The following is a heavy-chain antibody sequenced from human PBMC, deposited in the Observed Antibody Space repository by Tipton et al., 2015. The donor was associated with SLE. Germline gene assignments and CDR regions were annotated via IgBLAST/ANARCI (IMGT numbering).Heavy chain of an antibody. Sequence: LSCTVSSGSVSSSSDYWGWIRQPPGKGLEWIANTYFSGRRTYYNPSLNSRVTISVDTSKNQFSLNLSSVTAADTAVYYCARVHYDILTGQGFDYWGQGTLVTVSS. CDR2: TYFSGRRT. J-gene: IGHJ4*02. D-gene: IGHD3-9*01. CDR3: ARVHYDILTGQGFDY. V-gene: IGHV4-39*07. CDR1: SGSVSSSSDY.